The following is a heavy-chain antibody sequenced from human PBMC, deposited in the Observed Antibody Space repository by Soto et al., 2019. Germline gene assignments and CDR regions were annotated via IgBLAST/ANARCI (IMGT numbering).Heavy chain of an antibody. J-gene: IGHJ3*02. V-gene: IGHV1-18*01. CDR1: GYTFTSYG. D-gene: IGHD3-9*01. CDR2: ISAYNGNT. CDR3: ARGTFDILTGYYSHPDAFDI. Sequence: ASVKVSCKASGYTFTSYGISWVRQAPGQGLEWMGWISAYNGNTNYAQKLQGRVTMTTDTSTSTAYMELRSLRSDDTAVYYCARGTFDILTGYYSHPDAFDILGHGTMVTVSS.